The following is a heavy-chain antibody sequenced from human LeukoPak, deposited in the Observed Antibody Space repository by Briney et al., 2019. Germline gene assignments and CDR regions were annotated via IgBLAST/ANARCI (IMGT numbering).Heavy chain of an antibody. J-gene: IGHJ4*02. CDR3: AILLPNYYGSGSTD. Sequence: GGTLRLSRAASGFTLSSYGMHWVRQAPGKGLEWVAFIRYDGSKKYYAHSVKGRFTISRDNSKNTLYLQMNSLRAEDTAVYYCAILLPNYYGSGSTDWGQGTLVTVSS. D-gene: IGHD3-10*01. CDR1: GFTLSSYG. CDR2: IRYDGSKK. V-gene: IGHV3-30*02.